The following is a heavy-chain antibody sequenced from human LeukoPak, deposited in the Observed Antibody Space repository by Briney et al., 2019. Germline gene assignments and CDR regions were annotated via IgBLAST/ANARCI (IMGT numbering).Heavy chain of an antibody. J-gene: IGHJ3*02. CDR2: IYYSGST. V-gene: IGHV4-59*01. Sequence: PSETLSLTCTVSGGSISSYYWSWIRQPPGKGLEWIGYIYYSGSTNYNPSLKSRVTISVDTSKNQFSLKLSSVTAADAAVYYCAGEPTVTNAFDIWGQGTMVTVSS. D-gene: IGHD4-17*01. CDR1: GGSISSYY. CDR3: AGEPTVTNAFDI.